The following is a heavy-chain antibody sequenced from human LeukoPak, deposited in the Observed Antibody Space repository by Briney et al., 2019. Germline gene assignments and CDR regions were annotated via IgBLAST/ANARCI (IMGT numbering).Heavy chain of an antibody. CDR3: ARGRSYGRYYFDY. Sequence: GGSLRLSCAASGFTFSSYWMSWVRQAPGKGLEWVANIKQDGSEKYYVDSVKGRFTISRDNAKNSLYLQMSSLRAEDTAVYYCARGRSYGRYYFDYWGQGTLVTVSS. D-gene: IGHD5-18*01. CDR1: GFTFSSYW. V-gene: IGHV3-7*03. CDR2: IKQDGSEK. J-gene: IGHJ4*02.